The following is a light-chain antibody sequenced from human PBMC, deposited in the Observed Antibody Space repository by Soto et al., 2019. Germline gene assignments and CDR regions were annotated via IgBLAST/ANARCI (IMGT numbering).Light chain of an antibody. CDR3: GADHSSGSNFVWV. CDR2: VGTGGIVG. Sequence: QSVLTQPPSASASLGASVTLTCTLSSGYSNYKVDWYQQRPEKGPRFVMRVGTGGIVGSKGDGIPDRFSVLGSGLNRYLTIKNIQEEDESDYHCGADHSSGSNFVWVFGGGTKVTVL. J-gene: IGLJ3*02. V-gene: IGLV9-49*01. CDR1: SGYSNYK.